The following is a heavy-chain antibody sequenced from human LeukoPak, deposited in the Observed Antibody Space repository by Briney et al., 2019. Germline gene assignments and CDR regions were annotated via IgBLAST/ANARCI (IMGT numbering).Heavy chain of an antibody. Sequence: GGSLRLSCAASGFTFSSYEMNWVRQAPGKGLEWVSYISSSGSTIYYADSVKGRFTISRDNAKNSLYLQMNSLRAEDTAVYYCARDSDYGSGPEYFDYWGQGTLVTVSS. J-gene: IGHJ4*02. CDR2: ISSSGSTI. CDR3: ARDSDYGSGPEYFDY. CDR1: GFTFSSYE. D-gene: IGHD3-10*01. V-gene: IGHV3-48*03.